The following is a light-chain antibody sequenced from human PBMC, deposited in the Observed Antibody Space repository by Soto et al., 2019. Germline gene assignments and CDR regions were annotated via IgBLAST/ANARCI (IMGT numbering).Light chain of an antibody. CDR2: GAS. V-gene: IGKV1-39*01. J-gene: IGKJ2*01. CDR1: QSISSY. CDR3: QQSYSAPRT. Sequence: GDPVTILPVASQSISSYLAWYQQKPGKAPKLLIYGASSLQSGVLSRFSGSGSETGFTLTISSLQPEDFATYYCQQSYSAPRTFGQGTKVDIK.